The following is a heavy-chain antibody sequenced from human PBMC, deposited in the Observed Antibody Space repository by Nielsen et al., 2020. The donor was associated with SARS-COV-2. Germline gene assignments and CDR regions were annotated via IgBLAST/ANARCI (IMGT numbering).Heavy chain of an antibody. D-gene: IGHD3-10*01. Sequence: GVLKISCAASGFTFSSYWMHWVRQAPGKGLVWVSRINSDGSSTSYADSVKGRFTISRDNAKNTLYLQMNSLRAEDTAVYYCASFPPRGPNDYWGQGTLVTVSS. V-gene: IGHV3-74*01. CDR1: GFTFSSYW. CDR2: INSDGSST. CDR3: ASFPPRGPNDY. J-gene: IGHJ4*02.